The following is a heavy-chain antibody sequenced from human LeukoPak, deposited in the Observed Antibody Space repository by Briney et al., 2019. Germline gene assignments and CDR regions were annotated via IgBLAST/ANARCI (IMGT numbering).Heavy chain of an antibody. Sequence: PGGSLRLSCAASGFAFSRSSMNWVRQTPGRGLEWVSSISDSSKYIYYADSVKGRFTISRSNAKNSLSLQMNSLRADDTGVYYCARDSSQFWSGYYPFDYWGQGTRVTVSS. CDR2: ISDSSKYI. CDR3: ARDSSQFWSGYYPFDY. CDR1: GFAFSRSS. D-gene: IGHD3-3*01. V-gene: IGHV3-21*01. J-gene: IGHJ4*02.